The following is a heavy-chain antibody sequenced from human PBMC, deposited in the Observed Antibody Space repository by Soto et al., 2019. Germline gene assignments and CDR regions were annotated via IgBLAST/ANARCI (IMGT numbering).Heavy chain of an antibody. D-gene: IGHD3-10*02. CDR2: IHDSGTT. CDR3: ARDVRSDYAS. J-gene: IGHJ4*02. Sequence: QVQLQESGPGLVKPSETLSLTCTVSGASSSRDYWSWIRQSGGRGLEWLGRIHDSGTTNYNPSLKSRLTLSVDTSKKQFFLEMRSVTVADTAVYFCARDVRSDYASWGQGILVTVSS. CDR1: GASSSRDY. V-gene: IGHV4-4*07.